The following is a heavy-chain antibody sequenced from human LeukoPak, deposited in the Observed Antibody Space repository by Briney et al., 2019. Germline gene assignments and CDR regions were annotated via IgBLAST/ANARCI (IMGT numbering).Heavy chain of an antibody. Sequence: GGSLRLSCAASGFTFSSYSMNWVRQAPGKGLEWVSSISSSSSYIYYADSVKGRFTISRDNAKNSLYLQMNSLRAEDTAVYYCASEGLEAAADYWGQGTLSPSPQ. CDR1: GFTFSSYS. CDR2: ISSSSSYI. CDR3: ASEGLEAAADY. D-gene: IGHD6-13*01. V-gene: IGHV3-21*01. J-gene: IGHJ4*02.